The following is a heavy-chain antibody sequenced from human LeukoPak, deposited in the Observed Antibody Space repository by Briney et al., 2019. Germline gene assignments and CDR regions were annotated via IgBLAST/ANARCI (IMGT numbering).Heavy chain of an antibody. CDR1: GGSISSDDYY. D-gene: IGHD3-10*01. CDR2: IYYSGST. J-gene: IGHJ4*02. Sequence: SETLSLTCTVSGGSISSDDYYWSWIRQPPGKDLQGIGYIYYSGSTYYNPSLKSRVTISVDTSKNQFSLKLSSVTAADTAVYFCAREGIGGSFRGIIDYWGQGTLVTVSS. CDR3: AREGIGGSFRGIIDY. V-gene: IGHV4-30-4*01.